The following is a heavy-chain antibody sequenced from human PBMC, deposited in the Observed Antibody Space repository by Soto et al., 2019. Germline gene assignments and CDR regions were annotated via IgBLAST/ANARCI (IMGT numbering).Heavy chain of an antibody. V-gene: IGHV4-59*01. D-gene: IGHD3-3*01. CDR2: IYYSGST. CDR3: ARVLFGRGNWFDP. J-gene: IGHJ5*02. Sequence: PSETLSLTCTVSGGSISSYYWSWIRQPPGKGLEWIGYIYYSGSTNYNPSLKSRVTISVDTSKNQSSLKLSSVTAADTAVYYCARVLFGRGNWFDPWGQGTLVTVS. CDR1: GGSISSYY.